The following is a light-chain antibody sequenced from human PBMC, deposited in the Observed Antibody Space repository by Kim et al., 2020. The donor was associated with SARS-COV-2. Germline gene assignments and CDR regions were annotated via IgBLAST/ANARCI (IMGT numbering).Light chain of an antibody. V-gene: IGLV3-9*01. CDR1: NIGSKN. Sequence: SYELTQPLSVSVALGQTARISCGGNNIGSKNVNWYQQKPGQAPVVVIYRDSNRPSGIPERFSGSNSGNTATLTISRAQAGDEADYYCQVWDSGTGVFGTGTKVTVL. CDR2: RDS. CDR3: QVWDSGTGV. J-gene: IGLJ1*01.